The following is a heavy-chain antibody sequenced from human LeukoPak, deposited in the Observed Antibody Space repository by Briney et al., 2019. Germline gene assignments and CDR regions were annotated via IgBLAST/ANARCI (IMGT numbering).Heavy chain of an antibody. V-gene: IGHV4-59*01. CDR2: IYYSGST. CDR1: GGSISSYY. Sequence: SETLSLTCTVSGGSISSYYWSWLRQPPGKGLEWVGYIYYSGSTNYNPSLKSPVTISVDTSKNQFSLKLSSVTAADTAVYYCASCDDSSGYSHYYYMDVWGKGTTVTVSS. D-gene: IGHD3-22*01. J-gene: IGHJ6*03. CDR3: ASCDDSSGYSHYYYMDV.